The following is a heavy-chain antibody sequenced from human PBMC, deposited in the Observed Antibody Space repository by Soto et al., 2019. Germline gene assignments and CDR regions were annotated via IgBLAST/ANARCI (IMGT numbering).Heavy chain of an antibody. Sequence: SETLSLTCTVSAGSISNYFCNWIRQPAGKGLEWIGRIDNSGSTNYNPSLKSRVTMSSDTSRNQFSLKLNSVTAADTAVYYCATLWGISTYSSSSDWFDPCGQRTLVAVSS. CDR1: AGSISNYF. J-gene: IGHJ5*02. V-gene: IGHV4-4*07. CDR3: ATLWGISTYSSSSDWFDP. CDR2: IDNSGST. D-gene: IGHD6-6*01.